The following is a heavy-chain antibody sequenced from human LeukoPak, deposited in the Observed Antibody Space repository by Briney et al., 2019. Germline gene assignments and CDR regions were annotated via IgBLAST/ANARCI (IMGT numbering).Heavy chain of an antibody. V-gene: IGHV1-18*01. CDR3: ARDSRVVVVAAILSGLSWFDP. D-gene: IGHD2-15*01. CDR1: GYTFTSYG. Sequence: ASVKVSCKASGYTFTSYGISWVRQAPGQGLECMGWISAYNGNTNYAQKLQGRVTMTTDTSTSTAYMELRSLRSDDTAVYYCARDSRVVVVAAILSGLSWFDPWGQGTLVTVSS. J-gene: IGHJ5*02. CDR2: ISAYNGNT.